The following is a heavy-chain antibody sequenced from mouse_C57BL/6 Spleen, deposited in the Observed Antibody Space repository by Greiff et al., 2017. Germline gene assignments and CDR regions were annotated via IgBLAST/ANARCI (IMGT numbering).Heavy chain of an antibody. Sequence: VQLQQSGPELVKPGASVKISCKASGYAFSSSWMNWVKQRPGKGLEWIGRIYPGDGDTNYNGKFKGKATLTADKSSSTAYMQLSSLTSEDSAVYFCARLGAQATSYAMDYWGQGTSVTVSS. J-gene: IGHJ4*01. CDR3: ARLGAQATSYAMDY. V-gene: IGHV1-82*01. CDR1: GYAFSSSW. CDR2: IYPGDGDT. D-gene: IGHD3-2*02.